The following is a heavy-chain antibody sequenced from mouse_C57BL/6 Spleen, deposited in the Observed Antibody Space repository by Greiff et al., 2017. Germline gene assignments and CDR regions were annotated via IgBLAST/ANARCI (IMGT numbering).Heavy chain of an antibody. CDR2: ISGGGGNN. CDR3: ARIGLRVDYFDY. D-gene: IGHD2-2*01. Sequence: EVQLVESGGGLVKPGGSLKLSCAASGFTFSSYTMSWVRQTPEKRLEWVATISGGGGNNYYPDSVKGRFTISRDNAKNTLYLQMSSLRSEDTALYYCARIGLRVDYFDYWGQGTTLTVSS. V-gene: IGHV5-9*01. J-gene: IGHJ2*01. CDR1: GFTFSSYT.